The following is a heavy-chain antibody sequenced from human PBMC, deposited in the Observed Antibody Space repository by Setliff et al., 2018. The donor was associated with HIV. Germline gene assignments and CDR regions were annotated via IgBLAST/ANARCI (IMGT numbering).Heavy chain of an antibody. CDR2: VHPTGST. CDR1: GDSMSPYY. V-gene: IGHV4-4*07. D-gene: IGHD2-15*01. J-gene: IGHJ3*02. Sequence: SETLSLTCSVSGDSMSPYYWSWIRQSADKGLEWIGRVHPTGSTIYNPSLRSRVTMPVDTSKSQFSLKLSSVTAADTAMYYCARVFPPIRGAPFGTPPGAFDIWGQGTMVTVSS. CDR3: ARVFPPIRGAPFGTPPGAFDI.